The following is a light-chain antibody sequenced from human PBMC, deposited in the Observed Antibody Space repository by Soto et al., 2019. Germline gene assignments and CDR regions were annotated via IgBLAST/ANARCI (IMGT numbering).Light chain of an antibody. CDR2: AAS. CDR1: QNVRNS. J-gene: IGKJ1*01. V-gene: IGKV1-39*01. CDR3: QQSYSTPWT. Sequence: STLSASIGDRVTITCRASQNVRNSLAWYQQKPGKAPKLLIYAASSLQSGVPSRFSGSGSGTDFTLTISSLQPEDFATYYCQQSYSTPWTFGQGTKVDIK.